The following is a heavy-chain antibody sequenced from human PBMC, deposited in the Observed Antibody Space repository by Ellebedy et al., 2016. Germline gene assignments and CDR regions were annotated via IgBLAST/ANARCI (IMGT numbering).Heavy chain of an antibody. V-gene: IGHV3-74*01. CDR3: ARGAPGDAFDI. CDR2: INGDGSST. J-gene: IGHJ3*02. D-gene: IGHD1-14*01. CDR1: GFTFSSYA. Sequence: GGSLRLXXAASGFTFSSYAMHWVRQAPGKGLVWVSRINGDGSSTNYADSVKGRFTISRDNAKNSLYLQMNSLRAEDTAVYYCARGAPGDAFDIWGQGTMVTVSS.